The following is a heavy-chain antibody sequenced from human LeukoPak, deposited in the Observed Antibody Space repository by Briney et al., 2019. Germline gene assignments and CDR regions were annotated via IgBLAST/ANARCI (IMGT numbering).Heavy chain of an antibody. J-gene: IGHJ4*02. CDR1: GFTFSSYA. CDR2: ISYDGSNK. CDR3: ARDDSSGYALDY. D-gene: IGHD3-22*01. Sequence: GGSLRLSCAASGFTFSSYAMHWVRQAPGKGLEWVAVISYDGSNKYYADSVKGRFTISRDNSKNTLYLQMNSLRAEDTAVYYCARDDSSGYALDYWGQGTLVTVSS. V-gene: IGHV3-30*04.